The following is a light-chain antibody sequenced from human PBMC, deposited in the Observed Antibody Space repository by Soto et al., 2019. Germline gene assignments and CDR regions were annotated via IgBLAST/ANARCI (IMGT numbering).Light chain of an antibody. J-gene: IGKJ1*01. Sequence: IVSPHSPVTLSFSPWARVTLSCSASQTLRGRYLAWYQQKPGQAPRLLIYGASTRATGIPDRFSGSGSGTDFTLTISRLEPEDFAVYYCQQDDTSPRTFGQGTKVDI. CDR2: GAS. CDR3: QQDDTSPRT. CDR1: QTLRGRY. V-gene: IGKV3-20*01.